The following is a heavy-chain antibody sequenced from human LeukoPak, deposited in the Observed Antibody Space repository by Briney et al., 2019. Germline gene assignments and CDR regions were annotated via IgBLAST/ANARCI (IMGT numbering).Heavy chain of an antibody. D-gene: IGHD6-6*01. CDR2: ISSNSRDI. CDR1: GFTFNTYS. Sequence: TGGSLRLSCAASGFTFNTYSMNWVRQAPGKGLEWVSSISSNSRDIYYADSVKGRFTISRDNAKNSLHLQMNSLRAEDTTVYYCARDDRDISSYRFDYWGHGSLVTVSS. CDR3: ARDDRDISSYRFDY. J-gene: IGHJ4*01. V-gene: IGHV3-21*01.